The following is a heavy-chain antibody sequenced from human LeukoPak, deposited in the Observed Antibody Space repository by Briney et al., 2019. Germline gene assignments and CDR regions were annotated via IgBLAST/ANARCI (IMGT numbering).Heavy chain of an antibody. CDR3: ARDQWLQSQRYFDY. J-gene: IGHJ4*02. D-gene: IGHD5-24*01. Sequence: PGGSLRLSCATSAFTFRTYGMHWVRQAPGKGLEWVAFIRYDGSNKYYADSVKGRFTISRDNAKKSLYLQMNSLRAEDTAVYYCARDQWLQSQRYFDYWGQGTLVTVSS. V-gene: IGHV3-30*02. CDR1: AFTFRTYG. CDR2: IRYDGSNK.